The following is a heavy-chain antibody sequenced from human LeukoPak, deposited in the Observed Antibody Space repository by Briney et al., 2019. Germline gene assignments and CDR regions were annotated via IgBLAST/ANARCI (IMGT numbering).Heavy chain of an antibody. J-gene: IGHJ5*02. V-gene: IGHV3-23*01. CDR3: AKDPLGPRYCSGTSCSNWFDP. D-gene: IGHD2-2*01. CDR1: GFTFSSYA. CDR2: ISGSGTFT. Sequence: GGSLRLSCAASGFTFSSYAMSWVRQAPGKGLEWVSAISGSGTFTYYADSVKGRFTISRDNSKNTLYLQLNSLRAEDTAVYYCAKDPLGPRYCSGTSCSNWFDPWGQGTLVTVSS.